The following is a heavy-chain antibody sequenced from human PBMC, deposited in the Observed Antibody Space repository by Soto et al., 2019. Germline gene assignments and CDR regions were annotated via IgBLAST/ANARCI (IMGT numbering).Heavy chain of an antibody. V-gene: IGHV4-30-2*01. CDR1: GGSIRDAAYS. J-gene: IGHJ4*02. CDR2: IYPSGMP. CDR3: ARERGGNGLFES. Sequence: QLQLQESGSGLVKPSHTLSLTCTVSGGSIRDAAYSWSWIRQPPGKGLEWIGYIYPSGMPFYNPSRGSRVTISIDRSNDQFSLNLRSVTAADTAVYYCARERGGNGLFESWGQGILVAGSS. D-gene: IGHD2-8*01.